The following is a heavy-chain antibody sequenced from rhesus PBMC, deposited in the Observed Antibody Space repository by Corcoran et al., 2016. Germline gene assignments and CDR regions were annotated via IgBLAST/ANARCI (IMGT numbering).Heavy chain of an antibody. CDR1: GGSLSDSYY. CDR2: IYGSSTST. J-gene: IGHJ6*01. CDR3: ARGGYYSGSLDS. Sequence: QVQLQESGPGLVQPSATLSLTCAVSGGSLSDSYYWHLSRRPQRKGLEWIGNIYGSSTSTNYNPSLKSRVTISKDTSKNQFSLKLSSVTAADTAVYYCARGGYYSGSLDSWGQGVVVTVSS. V-gene: IGHV4S18*01. D-gene: IGHD3-16*01.